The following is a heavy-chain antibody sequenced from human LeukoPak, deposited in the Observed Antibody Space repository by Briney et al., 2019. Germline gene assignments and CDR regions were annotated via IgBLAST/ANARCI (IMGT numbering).Heavy chain of an antibody. CDR2: IYYSGNT. J-gene: IGHJ4*02. CDR3: ARRKAKTPNYFDY. Sequence: PSETLSHTCTVSGDSISNYYWTWIRQPPGKGLEWIGYIYYSGNTNYNPSLKSRVTISLDTSKNQFSLKLTSVTAADTAMYYCARRKAKTPNYFDYWGQGALVTVSS. V-gene: IGHV4-59*08. CDR1: GDSISNYY.